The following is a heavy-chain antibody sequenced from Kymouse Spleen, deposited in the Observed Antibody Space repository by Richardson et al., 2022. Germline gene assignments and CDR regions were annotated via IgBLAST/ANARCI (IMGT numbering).Heavy chain of an antibody. CDR3: ARYSSSWYDAFDI. CDR1: GFTFSSYG. V-gene: IGHV3-33*01. D-gene: IGHD6-13*01. J-gene: IGHJ3*02. Sequence: QVQLVESGGGVVQPGRSLRLSCAASGFTFSSYGMHWVRQAPGKGLEWVAVIWYDGSNKYYADSVKGRFTISRDNSKNTLYLQMNSLRAEDTAVYYCARYSSSWYDAFDIWGQGTMVTVSS. CDR2: IWYDGSNK.